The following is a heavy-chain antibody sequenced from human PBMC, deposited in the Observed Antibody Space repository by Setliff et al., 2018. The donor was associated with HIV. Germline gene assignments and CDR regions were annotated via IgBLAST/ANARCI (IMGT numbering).Heavy chain of an antibody. D-gene: IGHD6-13*01. CDR1: NGSISRHY. V-gene: IGHV4-59*11. CDR2: IFSSGST. CDR3: ARGSTVPFTNSWYYIDY. Sequence: SETLSLTCIVSNGSISRHYWSWIRQPPGKGLEWIGYIFSSGSTNYNPSLKSRVTISVATSKNQFYLELTSVTAADTAVYYCARGSTVPFTNSWYYIDYWGRGSPVTVSS. J-gene: IGHJ4*01.